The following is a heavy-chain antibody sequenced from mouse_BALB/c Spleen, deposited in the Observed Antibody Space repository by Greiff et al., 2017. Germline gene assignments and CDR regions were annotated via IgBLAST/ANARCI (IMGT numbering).Heavy chain of an antibody. CDR2: ISSGGSYT. CDR3: TRDRGGYGTFYYAMDY. CDR1: GFTFSSYT. J-gene: IGHJ4*01. V-gene: IGHV5-6-4*01. D-gene: IGHD3-2*02. Sequence: VKLAESGGGLVKPGGSLKLSCAASGFTFSSYTMSWVRQTPEKRLEWVATISSGGSYTYYPDSVKGRFTISRDNAKNTLYLQMSSLKSEDTAMYYCTRDRGGYGTFYYAMDYWGQGTSVTVSS.